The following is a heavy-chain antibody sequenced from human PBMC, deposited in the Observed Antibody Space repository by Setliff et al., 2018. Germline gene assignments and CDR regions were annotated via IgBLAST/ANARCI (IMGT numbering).Heavy chain of an antibody. CDR1: GYTFSNYG. CDR2: ISGYTGNT. J-gene: IGHJ4*02. Sequence: GASVKVSCKASGYTFSNYGITWVRQAPGQGLEWMGWISGYTGNTNYAQKFQGRVTMTTDTSTSTAYMELRSLRSDDTAVYYCSRLVRYCTTTTCQSVPGAEVWGQGTLVTVSS. V-gene: IGHV1-18*01. D-gene: IGHD2-8*01. CDR3: SRLVRYCTTTTCQSVPGAEV.